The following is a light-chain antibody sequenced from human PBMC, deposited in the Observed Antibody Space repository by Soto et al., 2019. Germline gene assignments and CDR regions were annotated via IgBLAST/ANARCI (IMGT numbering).Light chain of an antibody. V-gene: IGLV2-11*01. CDR1: TSDVGAYNF. CDR2: DVS. CDR3: CSFGGSSTFEV. Sequence: QSALTQPRSVSGSPGQSVTISCTGTTSDVGAYNFVSWYQQHPGKAPKLVIFDVSRRPSGVPDRFSGSKSGNTASLIISGLQAEDEAVYYCCSFGGSSTFEVFGGGTKLTVL. J-gene: IGLJ2*01.